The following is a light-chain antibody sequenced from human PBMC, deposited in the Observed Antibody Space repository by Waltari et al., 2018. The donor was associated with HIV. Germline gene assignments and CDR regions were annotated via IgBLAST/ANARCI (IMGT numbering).Light chain of an antibody. J-gene: IGLJ2*01. CDR3: YSTNIRGNSRL. Sequence: SSELTQPPSVSVSPGQTARITCSGDALPKEYAHWYQQRSGQAPVLVIYEDTKRPSGIPERFGSTSGTMSTLIITGAQVEDEGDYYCYSTNIRGNSRLFGGGTKLTVL. CDR1: ALPKEY. CDR2: EDT. V-gene: IGLV3-10*01.